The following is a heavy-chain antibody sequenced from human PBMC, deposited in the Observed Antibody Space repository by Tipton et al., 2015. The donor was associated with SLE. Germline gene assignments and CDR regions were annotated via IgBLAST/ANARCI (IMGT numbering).Heavy chain of an antibody. J-gene: IGHJ4*02. D-gene: IGHD1-26*01. Sequence: SLRLSCAASGFMFSNYWMSWVRQAPGKGLEWVANINKDGSDKYYVDSVKGRFIISRDNAKNSLYLQMNSLRAEDTAVYYCARGEATYGYWGQGTLVTVSS. CDR3: ARGEATYGY. CDR2: INKDGSDK. V-gene: IGHV3-7*01. CDR1: GFMFSNYW.